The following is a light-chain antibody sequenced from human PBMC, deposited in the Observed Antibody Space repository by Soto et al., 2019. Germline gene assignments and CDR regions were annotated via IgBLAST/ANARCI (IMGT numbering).Light chain of an antibody. Sequence: DIQLTQSPSLLSASVGDRVTITCRASQDINEYLAWYQQKPGKAPKVMIYAASTLPTGVPARFSGSGSGTEFSLTINSLQPEDFATYYCRQFNSFPNTFGQGT. V-gene: IGKV1-9*01. CDR1: QDINEY. J-gene: IGKJ2*01. CDR2: AAS. CDR3: RQFNSFPNT.